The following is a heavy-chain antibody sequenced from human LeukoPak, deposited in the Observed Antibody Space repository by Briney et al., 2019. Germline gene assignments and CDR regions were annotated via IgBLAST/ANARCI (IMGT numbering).Heavy chain of an antibody. V-gene: IGHV1-2*02. CDR1: GYTFTGHY. Sequence: GASVKVSCKASGYTFTGHYMHWVRQAPGQGLEWMGWINPNSGGTDYAQKFQGRVTMTRDTSISTVNMELRRLRSDDTAVYYCARGRQYCSGGSCYFYYNYGMDVWGQGTTVIVSS. CDR3: ARGRQYCSGGSCYFYYNYGMDV. CDR2: INPNSGGT. J-gene: IGHJ6*02. D-gene: IGHD2-15*01.